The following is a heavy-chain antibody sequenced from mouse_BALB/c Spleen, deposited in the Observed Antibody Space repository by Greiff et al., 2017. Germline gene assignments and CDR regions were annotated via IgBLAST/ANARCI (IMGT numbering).Heavy chain of an antibody. CDR1: GFTFSSYT. V-gene: IGHV5-6-5*01. CDR3: AREIDYYGSRGFAY. D-gene: IGHD1-1*01. Sequence: EVKLVESGGGLVQPGGSLKLSCAASGFTFSSYTMSWVRQTPEKRLEWVASISSGGSTYYPDSVKGRFTISRDNARNILYLQMSSLRSEDTAMYYCAREIDYYGSRGFAYWGQGTLVTVSA. CDR2: ISSGGST. J-gene: IGHJ3*01.